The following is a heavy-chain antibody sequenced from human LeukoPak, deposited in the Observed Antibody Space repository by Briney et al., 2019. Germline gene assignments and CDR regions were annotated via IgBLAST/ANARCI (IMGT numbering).Heavy chain of an antibody. D-gene: IGHD6-19*01. CDR3: ARAGIAVAAFYFDY. CDR1: GDSFSSNSAA. CDR2: TYYRSKWYN. Sequence: SQTLSLTCAISGDSFSSNSAAWNWVRQSPSRGLEWLGSTYYRSKWYNDYAVSVKSRITINPDTSKNQFSLQLNSVTPEDTAVYYCARAGIAVAAFYFDYWGQGTLVTVSS. V-gene: IGHV6-1*01. J-gene: IGHJ4*02.